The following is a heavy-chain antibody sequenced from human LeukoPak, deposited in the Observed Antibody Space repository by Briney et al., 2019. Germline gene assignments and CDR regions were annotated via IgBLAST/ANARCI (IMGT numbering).Heavy chain of an antibody. CDR2: ISSSSDYI. CDR3: ARDSGSSWREGLNY. J-gene: IGHJ4*02. V-gene: IGHV3-21*01. CDR1: TFTFSSGS. Sequence: GGSLRLSCAASTFTFSSGSMNWVRQAPGKGLEWVSSISSSSDYIYYADSVKGRFTISRDNAKNSLYLQTNSLRVEDSAVYYCARDSGSSWREGLNYWGQGTLVTVSS. D-gene: IGHD6-13*01.